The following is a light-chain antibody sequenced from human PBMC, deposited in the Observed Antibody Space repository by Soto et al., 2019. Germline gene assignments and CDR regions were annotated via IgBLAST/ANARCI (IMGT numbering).Light chain of an antibody. J-gene: IGKJ1*01. V-gene: IGKV3-20*01. CDR3: QQYGSSGT. CDR2: GAS. CDR1: QSVSNNY. Sequence: EIALTQSPGTLSLSPGERATLSCRASQSVSNNYLAWYQQKPGQAPRLLIYGASNRATGIPDRFSGSGSGTDFTLTISRLEPEDFAVYYCQQYGSSGTFGQGTKEDIK.